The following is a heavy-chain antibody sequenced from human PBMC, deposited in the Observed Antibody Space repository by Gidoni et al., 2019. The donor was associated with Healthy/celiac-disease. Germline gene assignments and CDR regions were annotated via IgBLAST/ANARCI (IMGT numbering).Heavy chain of an antibody. CDR2: IKSKTDGGTT. D-gene: IGHD6-19*01. CDR1: GFTFSNAW. CDR3: TGEFSGWYEFDY. J-gene: IGHJ4*02. Sequence: EVQLVESGGGLVKPGGSLRLSCAASGFTFSNAWMNWVRQAPGKGLEWVGRIKSKTDGGTTDYAAPVKGRFTISRDDSKNTLYLQMNSLKTEDTAVYYCTGEFSGWYEFDYWGQGTLVTVSS. V-gene: IGHV3-15*07.